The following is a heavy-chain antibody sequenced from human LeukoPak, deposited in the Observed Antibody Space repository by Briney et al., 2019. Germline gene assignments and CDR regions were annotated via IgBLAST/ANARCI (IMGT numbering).Heavy chain of an antibody. J-gene: IGHJ3*02. CDR1: GYSFTGYW. Sequence: GESLKISCKGSGYSFTGYWIGWVRQMPGKGLEWMGIIYPGDSDTRYSRSFQGQVTISVDKSISTAYVQWSRLKASDTAMYYCARHRTAYCGGDCYSFDAFDIWGQGTMVTVSS. CDR3: ARHRTAYCGGDCYSFDAFDI. V-gene: IGHV5-51*01. CDR2: IYPGDSDT. D-gene: IGHD2-21*02.